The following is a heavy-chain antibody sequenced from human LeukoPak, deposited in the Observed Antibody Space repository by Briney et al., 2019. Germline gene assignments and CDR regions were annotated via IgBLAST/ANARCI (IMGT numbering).Heavy chain of an antibody. CDR1: GGTFSSYA. Sequence: GASVKVSCKASGGTFSSYAISWVRRAPGQGLEWMGRIIPILGIANYAQKFQGRVTITADKSTSTAYMELSSLRSEDTAVYYCARGSGYSYGFPPSDYWGQGTLVTVSS. V-gene: IGHV1-69*04. CDR3: ARGSGYSYGFPPSDY. J-gene: IGHJ4*02. CDR2: IIPILGIA. D-gene: IGHD5-18*01.